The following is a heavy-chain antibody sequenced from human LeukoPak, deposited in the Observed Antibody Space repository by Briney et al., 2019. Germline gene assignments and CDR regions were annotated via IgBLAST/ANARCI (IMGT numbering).Heavy chain of an antibody. CDR1: GYTFTGYY. Sequence: ASVKVSCKASGYTFTGYYMHWVRQAPGQGLEWMGWISAYNGNTNYAQKLQGRVTMTTDTSTSTAYMELRSLRSDDTAVYYCARMTYYGSGSSFDYWGQGTLVTVSS. V-gene: IGHV1-18*04. CDR2: ISAYNGNT. D-gene: IGHD3-10*01. J-gene: IGHJ4*02. CDR3: ARMTYYGSGSSFDY.